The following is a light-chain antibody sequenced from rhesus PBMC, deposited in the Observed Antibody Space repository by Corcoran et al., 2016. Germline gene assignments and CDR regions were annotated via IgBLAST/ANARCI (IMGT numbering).Light chain of an antibody. CDR3: QQGYANPLS. V-gene: IGKV1-32*04. CDR1: QGISSY. J-gene: IGKJ4*01. CDR2: NAN. Sequence: DIQMSQSPSSLSAFIGDRVTITCRASQGISSYLNWYQQKPGKAPKFLIYNANSLASGGPSRFSGSGSGTEFTLTISSLQPEDFATYYCQQGYANPLSFGGGTKVELK.